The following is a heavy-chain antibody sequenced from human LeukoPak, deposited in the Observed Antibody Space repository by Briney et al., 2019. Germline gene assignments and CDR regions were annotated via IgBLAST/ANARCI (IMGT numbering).Heavy chain of an antibody. CDR2: IITYNGNT. J-gene: IGHJ6*03. CDR3: AKTTVTSEEYFYYYMDV. V-gene: IGHV1-18*01. Sequence: ASVTVSCKTSGYTFTSYGLSWVRQAPGQGLEWMGCIITYNGNTYYSQKLQGRLTMTTDTSTSTAYMELRSLRSDDTAVYYCAKTTVTSEEYFYYYMDVWGKGTTVTVSS. D-gene: IGHD4-17*01. CDR1: GYTFTSYG.